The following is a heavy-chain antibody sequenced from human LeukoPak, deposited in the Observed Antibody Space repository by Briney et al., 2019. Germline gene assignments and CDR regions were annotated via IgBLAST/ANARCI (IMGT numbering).Heavy chain of an antibody. D-gene: IGHD6-19*01. CDR2: INPNSGGT. CDR3: ARGGIAVAGTGDYYYYYMDV. V-gene: IGHV1-2*02. Sequence: GASVKVSCKASGYTFTGYYMHWVRQAPGQGLEWMGWINPNSGGTNYAQKFQGRVTMTRDTSISTAYMELSRLRSGDTAVYYCARGGIAVAGTGDYYYYYMDVWGKGTTVTISS. J-gene: IGHJ6*03. CDR1: GYTFTGYY.